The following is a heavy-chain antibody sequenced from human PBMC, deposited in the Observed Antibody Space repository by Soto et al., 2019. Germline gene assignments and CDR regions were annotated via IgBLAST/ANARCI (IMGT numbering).Heavy chain of an antibody. Sequence: EVQLVESGGGLVQPGGSLRLSCAASGFTFSSYSMNWVRQAPGKGLEWVSYISSSSSTIYYADSVKGRFTISRDNAKNALYLQMHSLRAEDTAVYYCARDSTPLDVWGQGTTVTVAS. V-gene: IGHV3-48*01. CDR1: GFTFSSYS. CDR3: ARDSTPLDV. J-gene: IGHJ6*02. D-gene: IGHD2-15*01. CDR2: ISSSSSTI.